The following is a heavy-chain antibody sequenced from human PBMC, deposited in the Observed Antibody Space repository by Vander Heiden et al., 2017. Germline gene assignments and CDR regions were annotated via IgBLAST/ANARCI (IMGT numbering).Heavy chain of an antibody. CDR3: ARDHRARYSYYYYGMDV. V-gene: IGHV3-33*01. CDR2: IWYDGSNK. J-gene: IGHJ6*02. D-gene: IGHD1-20*01. Sequence: QVQLVESGGGVVQPGRSLRLSCAASGVTFSSYGMHWVRQGPGKGLEWVAVIWYDGSNKYYADSVKGRFTISRDNSKNTLYLQMNSLRAEDTAVYYCARDHRARYSYYYYGMDVWGQGTTVTVSS. CDR1: GVTFSSYG.